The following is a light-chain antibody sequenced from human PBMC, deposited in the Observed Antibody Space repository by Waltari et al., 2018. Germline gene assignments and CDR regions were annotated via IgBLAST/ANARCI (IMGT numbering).Light chain of an antibody. J-gene: IGLJ3*02. CDR2: EDN. Sequence: SYELTQPPSVSMSPGQTARITCSGEALPKKFASWFQQKSGQAPVLVMYEDNKRPSGIPQKFSGSSSGTVATLTISGAQLEDEADYYCQSFDSSNQAWVFGGGTELTVL. CDR3: QSFDSSNQAWV. CDR1: ALPKKF. V-gene: IGLV3-10*01.